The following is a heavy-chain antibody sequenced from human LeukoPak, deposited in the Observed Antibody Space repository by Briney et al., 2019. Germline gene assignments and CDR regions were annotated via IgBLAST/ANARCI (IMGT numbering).Heavy chain of an antibody. CDR1: DGSISSYY. CDR2: IYYTGTT. Sequence: SETLSLTCTVSDGSISSYYWNWFRQPPGKGLEWIGHIYYTGTTHYNPSLQSRVSISIDTSKNQFSLKLRSVTAVDTAVYYCARWGHFDTSGYFVADYWGQGTLVTVSS. CDR3: ARWGHFDTSGYFVADY. D-gene: IGHD3-22*01. V-gene: IGHV4-59*01. J-gene: IGHJ4*02.